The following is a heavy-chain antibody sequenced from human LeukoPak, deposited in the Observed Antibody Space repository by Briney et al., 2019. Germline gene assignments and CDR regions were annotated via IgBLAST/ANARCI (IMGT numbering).Heavy chain of an antibody. CDR3: ARELRGDYYYYGMDV. CDR1: GFTFSSYD. Sequence: GGSLRLSCAASGFTFSSYDMHWVRQATGKGLEWVSAIGTAGDTYYPGSVKGRFTISRENAKNSLYLQMNSLRAGDTAVYYCARELRGDYYYYGMDVWGQGTTVTVSS. D-gene: IGHD2-21*01. CDR2: IGTAGDT. V-gene: IGHV3-13*01. J-gene: IGHJ6*02.